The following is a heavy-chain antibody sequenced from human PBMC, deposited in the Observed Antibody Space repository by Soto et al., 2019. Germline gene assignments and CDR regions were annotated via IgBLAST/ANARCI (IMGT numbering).Heavy chain of an antibody. CDR3: ARHPERIAQIGWFDP. CDR2: LYPTDST. V-gene: IGHV3-66*04. D-gene: IGHD6-13*01. Sequence: GGSLRLSCTASGFSVSDTYMSWVRQAPGKGLEFVSVLYPTDSTLYAESVEGRFTISRDNAKNSLYLQMNSLRAEDTAVYYCARHPERIAQIGWFDPWGQGTLVTVSS. CDR1: GFSVSDTY. J-gene: IGHJ5*02.